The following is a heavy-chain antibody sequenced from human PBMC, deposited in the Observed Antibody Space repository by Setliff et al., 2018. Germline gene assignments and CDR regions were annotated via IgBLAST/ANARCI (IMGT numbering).Heavy chain of an antibody. V-gene: IGHV4-30-4*08. CDR3: ARQLYYYGTPGYFDY. CDR1: GGSISSGDYY. CDR2: IYYSGNT. J-gene: IGHJ4*02. Sequence: TLSLTCTVSGGSISSGDYYWTWIRQPPGKGLEWIGFIYYSGNTFYNPSLKSRLTISVDTSKNLFSLKLSSVTAADTAVYYCARQLYYYGTPGYFDYWGQGTLVTVS. D-gene: IGHD3-10*01.